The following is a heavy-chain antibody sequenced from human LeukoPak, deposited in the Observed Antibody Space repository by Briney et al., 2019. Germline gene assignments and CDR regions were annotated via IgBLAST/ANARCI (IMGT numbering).Heavy chain of an antibody. J-gene: IGHJ4*02. D-gene: IGHD3-22*01. Sequence: GGSLRLSCAASGFTFDDYAMPWVRQAPGKGLEWVSGISWNSGSIGYADSVKGRFTISRDNAKNSLYLQMNSLRAEDTALYYCAKPNWNYYDSSGYYQAYYFDYWGQGTLVTVSS. CDR2: ISWNSGSI. CDR3: AKPNWNYYDSSGYYQAYYFDY. CDR1: GFTFDDYA. V-gene: IGHV3-9*01.